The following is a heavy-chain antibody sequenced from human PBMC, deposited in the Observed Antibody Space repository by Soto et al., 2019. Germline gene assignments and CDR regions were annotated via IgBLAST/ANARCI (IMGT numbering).Heavy chain of an antibody. CDR1: GFPFSGSA. V-gene: IGHV3-73*01. J-gene: IGHJ3*02. CDR2: VRSRTNSYAT. Sequence: EVQLVESGGGLVQPGGSLKLSCAASGFPFSGSAIHWVRQASGKGLEWVGRVRSRTNSYATAYAASVKGRFTISRDDSKNTAYLQMNSLKTDDTAVYYCSRLRNDVVVDVAFDIWGQGTRVTVSS. D-gene: IGHD2-15*01. CDR3: SRLRNDVVVDVAFDI.